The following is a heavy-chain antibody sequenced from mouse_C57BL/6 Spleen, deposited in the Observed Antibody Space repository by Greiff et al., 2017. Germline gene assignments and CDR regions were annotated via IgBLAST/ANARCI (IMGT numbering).Heavy chain of an antibody. Sequence: QVQLQQPGAELVKPGASVKLSCKASGYTFTSYWMHWVKQRPGQGLEWIGMIHPNSGSTNYNEKFKSKATLTVDKSSSTAYMQLSSLTSEDSAVYYCARLYDGYFYAMGYWGQGTSVTVST. V-gene: IGHV1-64*01. CDR3: ARLYDGYFYAMGY. D-gene: IGHD2-3*01. J-gene: IGHJ4*01. CDR2: IHPNSGST. CDR1: GYTFTSYW.